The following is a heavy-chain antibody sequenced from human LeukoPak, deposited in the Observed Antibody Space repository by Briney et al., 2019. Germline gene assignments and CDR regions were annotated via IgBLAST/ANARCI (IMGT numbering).Heavy chain of an antibody. CDR2: ISGGGGRT. D-gene: IGHD2-21*01. CDR3: AKDVRDIVVLIDTYMY. Sequence: GGSLRLSCVASGFMFNKYGMSWVRQAPGKGLEWVSVISGGGGRTYYGDSVKGRFTISRDNSKNTVYLQMNSLRAEDTAVYYCAKDVRDIVVLIDTYMYWGQGTLVTVSS. V-gene: IGHV3-23*01. CDR1: GFMFNKYG. J-gene: IGHJ4*02.